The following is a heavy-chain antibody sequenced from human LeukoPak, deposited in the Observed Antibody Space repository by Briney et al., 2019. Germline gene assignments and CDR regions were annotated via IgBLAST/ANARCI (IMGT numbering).Heavy chain of an antibody. V-gene: IGHV4-59*01. CDR1: GGPISSFF. CDR3: ARDARTSGYDTGWFDP. Sequence: SETLSLTCTVSGGPISSFFWSWIRQPPGKGLEWIGYIFYNGITNYNPSLKSRVAISVDTSKNQFSLNLTSVTAADTAVYYCARDARTSGYDTGWFDPWGQGTLVTVSS. D-gene: IGHD5-12*01. J-gene: IGHJ5*02. CDR2: IFYNGIT.